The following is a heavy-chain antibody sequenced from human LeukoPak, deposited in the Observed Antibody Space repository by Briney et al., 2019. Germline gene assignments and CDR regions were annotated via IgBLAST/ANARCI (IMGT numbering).Heavy chain of an antibody. CDR2: IYHGGSTDSYTGRT. V-gene: IGHV4-39*01. J-gene: IGHJ4*02. CDR1: GGSISSTSYF. D-gene: IGHD3-16*01. Sequence: SETLSLTCTVSGGSISSTSYFWGWIRQPPGKGLEWIGTIYHGGSTDSYTGRTYYKSSLKSRVTISVDTSNNQFSLTMASVTAADTAVYYCARLPRGLIRSYWGQGTLVTVSS. CDR3: ARLPRGLIRSY.